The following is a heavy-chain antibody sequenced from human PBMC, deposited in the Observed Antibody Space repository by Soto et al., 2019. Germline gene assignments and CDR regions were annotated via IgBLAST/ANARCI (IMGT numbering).Heavy chain of an antibody. Sequence: SETLSLTCTVSGGSISSYYWSWIRQPPGKGLEWIGYIYYSGSTNYNPSLKSRVTISVDTSKNQFSLKLSSVTAADTAVYYCARQSGGCSGGSCTSNFDYWGQGTLVTVSS. CDR1: GGSISSYY. V-gene: IGHV4-59*08. J-gene: IGHJ4*02. CDR3: ARQSGGCSGGSCTSNFDY. CDR2: IYYSGST. D-gene: IGHD2-15*01.